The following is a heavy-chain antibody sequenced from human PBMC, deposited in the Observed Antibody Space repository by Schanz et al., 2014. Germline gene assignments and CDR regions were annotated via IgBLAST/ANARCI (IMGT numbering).Heavy chain of an antibody. J-gene: IGHJ4*02. CDR2: INPNSGET. Sequence: QVQLVQSGSELKKPGASVKVSCKASGYTFTGYHMHWVRQAPGQGLEWMGRINPNSGETNYEQKFKGRVTLTSDTSISTAFMELSGLTSDDTATYFCARARYTGYDCSGYWGQGTLLIVSS. CDR3: ARARYTGYDCSGY. D-gene: IGHD5-12*01. V-gene: IGHV1-2*06. CDR1: GYTFTGYH.